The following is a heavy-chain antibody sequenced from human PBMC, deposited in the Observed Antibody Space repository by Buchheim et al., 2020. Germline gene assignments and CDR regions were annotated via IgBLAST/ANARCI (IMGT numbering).Heavy chain of an antibody. J-gene: IGHJ4*02. V-gene: IGHV4-39*01. CDR1: GGSISSNGYY. CDR2: ISYSGST. CDR3: ARHLRYTYYYFDS. Sequence: QVQLQESGPGLVKPSQTLSLTCSVSGGSISSNGYYWGWIRQPPGKGLEWIESISYSGSTYYNPSLKSRVAISDDTSKNQFSLKLSSVTAADTAVYYCARHLRYTYYYFDSWGQGTL. D-gene: IGHD5-18*01.